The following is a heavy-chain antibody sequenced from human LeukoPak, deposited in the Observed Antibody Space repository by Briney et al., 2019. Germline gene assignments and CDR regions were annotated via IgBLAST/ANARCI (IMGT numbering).Heavy chain of an antibody. CDR1: GYTFTGYY. CDR3: ARDSLGTVATGREGYFDY. J-gene: IGHJ4*02. V-gene: IGHV1-2*02. D-gene: IGHD6-13*01. CDR2: INPNSGGT. Sequence: ASVKVSCKASGYTFTGYYMHWVRQAPGQGLEWMGWINPNSGGTNYAQKFQGRVTMTRDTSISTAYMELSRLRSDDTAVYYCARDSLGTVATGREGYFDYWGQGTLVTVSS.